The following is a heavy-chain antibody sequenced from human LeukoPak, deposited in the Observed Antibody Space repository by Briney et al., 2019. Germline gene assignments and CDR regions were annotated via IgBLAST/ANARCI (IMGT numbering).Heavy chain of an antibody. Sequence: GGSLRLSCAASGFTFSTYATNGVRQAPGKGLEWVSAVSGDGGRTYCADSVKGRFTISRDNSKNTLYLQMNSLRAEDTAVYYCAKAWDSSGWGPQYFYHWGQGTLVTVSS. CDR1: GFTFSTYA. V-gene: IGHV3-23*01. D-gene: IGHD6-19*01. CDR3: AKAWDSSGWGPQYFYH. CDR2: VSGDGGRT. J-gene: IGHJ1*01.